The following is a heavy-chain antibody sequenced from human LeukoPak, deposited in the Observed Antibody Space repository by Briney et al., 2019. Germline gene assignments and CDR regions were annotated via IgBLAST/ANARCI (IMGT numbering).Heavy chain of an antibody. J-gene: IGHJ4*02. CDR3: ARRIAAAAAPYYFDY. V-gene: IGHV3-33*01. CDR1: GFTFSSYG. D-gene: IGHD6-13*01. CDR2: IWYDGSNK. Sequence: QPGGSLRLSCAASGFTFSSYGMHWVRQAPGKGLEWVAVIWYDGSNKYYADSVKGRFTISRDNSKNTLYLQMNSLRAEDTAVYYCARRIAAAAAPYYFDYWGQGTLVTVSS.